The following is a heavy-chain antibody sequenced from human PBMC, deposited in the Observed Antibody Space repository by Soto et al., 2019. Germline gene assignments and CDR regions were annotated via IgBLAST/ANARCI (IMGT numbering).Heavy chain of an antibody. D-gene: IGHD3-3*01. V-gene: IGHV4-30-4*01. CDR1: GGSISNNDYY. CDR3: ARASFGVVLARYSMDV. J-gene: IGHJ6*02. Sequence: QVQLQESGPGLVKPSQTLALTCTVSGGSISNNDYYWSWIRQPPGKGLECIGYIFYSGSTYYNPSLERRITRSVDTSKNQFSLQVSSVTPADTAVYFCARASFGVVLARYSMDVWGQGTTVTVSS. CDR2: IFYSGST.